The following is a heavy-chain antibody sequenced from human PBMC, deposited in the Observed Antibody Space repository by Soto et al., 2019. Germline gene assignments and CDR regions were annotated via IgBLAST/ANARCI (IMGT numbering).Heavy chain of an antibody. D-gene: IGHD3-10*01. V-gene: IGHV3-53*01. Sequence: GGSLRLSCAASGFTVGNNYMSWVRQAPGKGLEWVSLIYSTGTTKYADSVKGRFTVSRDNAKNTLYLQMNSLRAEDTAVYYCAKDGRGSGSHYNSFGYWGQGTLVTVSS. J-gene: IGHJ4*02. CDR1: GFTVGNNY. CDR3: AKDGRGSGSHYNSFGY. CDR2: IYSTGTT.